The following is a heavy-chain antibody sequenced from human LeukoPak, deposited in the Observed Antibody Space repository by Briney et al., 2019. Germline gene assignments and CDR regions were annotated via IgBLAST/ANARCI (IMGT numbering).Heavy chain of an antibody. J-gene: IGHJ5*02. V-gene: IGHV4-59*01. D-gene: IGHD3-16*01. CDR2: IYYSGST. CDR3: ARFTPQGYGWGGYNRFDP. CDR1: GGSISTYY. Sequence: SETLSLTCTVSGGSISTYYWSWIRQPPGKGLEWIGYIYYSGSTNYNPSLKSRVTISVDTSKNQFSLNLTSVTAADTAVYYCARFTPQGYGWGGYNRFDPWGQGTPVTVSS.